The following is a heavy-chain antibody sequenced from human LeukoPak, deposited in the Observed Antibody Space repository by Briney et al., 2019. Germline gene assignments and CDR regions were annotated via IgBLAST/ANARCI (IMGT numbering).Heavy chain of an antibody. D-gene: IGHD5-12*01. Sequence: ASVKVSCKASGYTFTSYYMHWVRQAPGQGLEWMGIINPSGGSTSYAQKFQGRVTMTRDTSTSTVYMELSSPRSEDTAVYYCAREHSSGYGGYGFDYWGQGTLVTVSS. CDR3: AREHSSGYGGYGFDY. V-gene: IGHV1-46*01. CDR2: INPSGGST. J-gene: IGHJ4*02. CDR1: GYTFTSYY.